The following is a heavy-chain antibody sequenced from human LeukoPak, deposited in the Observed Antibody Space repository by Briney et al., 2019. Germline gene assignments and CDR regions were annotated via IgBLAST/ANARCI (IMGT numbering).Heavy chain of an antibody. CDR2: INTNTGNP. V-gene: IGHV7-4-1*02. D-gene: IGHD6-19*01. CDR3: ARVVRDRKQWLVRYYYMDV. J-gene: IGHJ6*03. CDR1: GYTFTSYA. Sequence: ASVKVSCKASGYTFTSYAMNWVRQAPGQGPEWMGWINTNTGNPTYAQGFTGRFVFSLDTSVSTAYLQISSLKAEDTAVYYCARVVRDRKQWLVRYYYMDVWGKGTTVTVSS.